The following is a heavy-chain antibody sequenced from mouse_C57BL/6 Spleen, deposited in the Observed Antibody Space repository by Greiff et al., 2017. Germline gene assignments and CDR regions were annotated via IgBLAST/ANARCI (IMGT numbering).Heavy chain of an antibody. D-gene: IGHD4-1*01. Sequence: QVQLKQPGAELVMPGASVKLSCKASGYTFTSYWMHWVKQRPGQGLEWIGEIDPSDSYTNYNQKFKGKSTLTVDKSSSTAYMQLSSLTSEDSAVYYCARGVGRSWFAYWGQGTLVTVSA. CDR2: IDPSDSYT. CDR3: ARGVGRSWFAY. V-gene: IGHV1-69*01. CDR1: GYTFTSYW. J-gene: IGHJ3*01.